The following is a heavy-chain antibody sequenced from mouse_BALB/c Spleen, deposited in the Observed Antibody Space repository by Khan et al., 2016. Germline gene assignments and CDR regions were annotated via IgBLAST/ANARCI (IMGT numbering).Heavy chain of an antibody. J-gene: IGHJ3*01. V-gene: IGHV9-3-1*01. D-gene: IGHD1-1*01. Sequence: QIQLVQSGPELKKPGETVKISCKASGYTFTNSGMNWVKQAPGKGLKWMGWINTYTGEPTYAAVFKGRFAFSLEISASTAYLPINNLKNEDTATYFWAIPYYGSCRGFAYWGQGTLVTFSA. CDR1: GYTFTNSG. CDR3: AIPYYGSCRGFAY. CDR2: INTYTGEP.